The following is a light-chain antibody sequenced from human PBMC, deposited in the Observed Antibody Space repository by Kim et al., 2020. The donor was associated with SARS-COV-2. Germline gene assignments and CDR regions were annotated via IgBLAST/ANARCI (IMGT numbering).Light chain of an antibody. J-gene: IGKJ2*01. CDR3: QNYNSAPYS. CDR2: GAT. V-gene: IGKV1-27*01. Sequence: DIQMTQSPSSLSASVGDTVTITCRASRGISTYLAWFQHRPGKGPELLIHGATTLQSGVPFRFSGSGSGTDFALTISGLQPEDFATYFCQNYNSAPYSFGQGTKVEI. CDR1: RGISTY.